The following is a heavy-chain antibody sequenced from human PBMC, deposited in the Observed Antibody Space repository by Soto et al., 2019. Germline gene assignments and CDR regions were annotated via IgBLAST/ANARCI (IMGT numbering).Heavy chain of an antibody. V-gene: IGHV3-23*01. J-gene: IGHJ5*02. CDR1: GFTFSSYA. Sequence: PGGSLRRSCAASGFTFSSYAMSWVRQAPGKGLEWVSAISGSGGSTYYADSVKGRFTISRDNSKNTLYLQMNSLRAEDTAVYYCAKDHRRSSTSFGIRFDPWGQGTLVTVSS. CDR2: ISGSGGST. D-gene: IGHD2-2*01. CDR3: AKDHRRSSTSFGIRFDP.